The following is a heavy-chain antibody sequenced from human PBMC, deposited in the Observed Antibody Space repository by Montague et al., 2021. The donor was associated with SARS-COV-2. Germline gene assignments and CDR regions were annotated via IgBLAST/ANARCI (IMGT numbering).Heavy chain of an antibody. Sequence: SLRLSCAASGFTFNNFAMHWVRQAPGKGLEWVAVISYDGSIKYYADSLRGRLTISRDSSKKTLYLRMNSLSGEDTAVYYCAKNRDIFWFGEGRGSMDVWGQGTTVIVSS. CDR3: AKNRDIFWFGEGRGSMDV. CDR1: GFTFNNFA. J-gene: IGHJ6*02. D-gene: IGHD3-10*01. CDR2: ISYDGSIK. V-gene: IGHV3-30*18.